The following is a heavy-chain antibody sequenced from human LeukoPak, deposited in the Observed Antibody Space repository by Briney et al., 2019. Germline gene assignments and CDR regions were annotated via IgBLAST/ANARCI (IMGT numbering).Heavy chain of an antibody. V-gene: IGHV1-2*02. CDR1: GFTFTEYY. Sequence: ASVKVCCKSSGFTFTEYYIHWVRQAPGQGLEWMGYIGPHSSATSSPQEFQGRVTMTRDTSMSTAYMELTRLTSDDTAMYYCAREGNGLLSKDFDYWGQGTLVTVSS. CDR2: IGPHSSAT. D-gene: IGHD2/OR15-2a*01. CDR3: AREGNGLLSKDFDY. J-gene: IGHJ4*02.